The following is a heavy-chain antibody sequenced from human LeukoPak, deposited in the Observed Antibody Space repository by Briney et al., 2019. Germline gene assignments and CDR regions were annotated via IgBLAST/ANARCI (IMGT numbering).Heavy chain of an antibody. J-gene: IGHJ4*02. CDR2: IIPIFGTA. CDR3: ARDLYYYDSSGYSLDY. V-gene: IGHV1-69*13. CDR1: GGTFSSYA. Sequence: ASVKVSCKASGGTFSSYAISWVRQAPGQGLEWMGGIIPIFGTANYAQKFQGRVTITADESTSTAYMELSSLRSEDTAVYYCARDLYYYDSSGYSLDYWGQETLVTVSS. D-gene: IGHD3-22*01.